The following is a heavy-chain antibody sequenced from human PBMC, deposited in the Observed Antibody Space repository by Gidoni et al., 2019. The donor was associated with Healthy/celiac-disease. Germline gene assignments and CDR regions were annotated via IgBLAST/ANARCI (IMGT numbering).Heavy chain of an antibody. CDR1: GFTVSSNY. CDR2: IYSGGST. Sequence: EVQLVESGGGLVQPGGSLRLSCAASGFTVSSNYMSWVRQAPGKGLEWVSVIYSGGSTYYADSVEGRFTISRDNSKNTLYLQMNSLRAEDTAVYYCARERASLRYFDYWGQGTLVTVSS. D-gene: IGHD3-9*01. J-gene: IGHJ4*02. V-gene: IGHV3-66*02. CDR3: ARERASLRYFDY.